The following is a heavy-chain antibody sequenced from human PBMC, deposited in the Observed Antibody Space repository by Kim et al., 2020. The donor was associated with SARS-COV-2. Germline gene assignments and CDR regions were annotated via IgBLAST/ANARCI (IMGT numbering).Heavy chain of an antibody. V-gene: IGHV4-59*01. CDR2: IYYSGST. J-gene: IGHJ3*02. Sequence: SETLSLTCTVSGGSISSYYWSWIRRPPGKGLEWIGYIYYSGSTNYNPSLRSRVTISVDTSKNQFSLKLSSVTAADTAVYYCARDLGYSSGWSDALDIWGQGTMVTVSS. D-gene: IGHD6-19*01. CDR1: GGSISSYY. CDR3: ARDLGYSSGWSDALDI.